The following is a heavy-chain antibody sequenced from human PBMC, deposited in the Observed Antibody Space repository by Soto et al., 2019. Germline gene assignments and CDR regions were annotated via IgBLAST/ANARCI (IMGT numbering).Heavy chain of an antibody. CDR1: GGSISSGGYY. D-gene: IGHD3-22*01. J-gene: IGHJ4*02. Sequence: QVQLQESGPGLVKPSQTLSLTCTVSGGSISSGGYYWSWIRQHPGKGLEWIGYIYYSGSTYYNPSLKSRVTISVDASKNQFSLKLSSVTAADTAVYYCARVGSSGFEYYFDYWGQGTLVTVSS. CDR3: ARVGSSGFEYYFDY. V-gene: IGHV4-31*03. CDR2: IYYSGST.